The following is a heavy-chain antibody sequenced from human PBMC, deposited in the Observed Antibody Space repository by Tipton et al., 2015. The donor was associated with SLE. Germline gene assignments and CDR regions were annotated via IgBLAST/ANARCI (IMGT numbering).Heavy chain of an antibody. CDR3: ARGGNLKDVGANIDH. CDR2: VYDIEFT. CDR1: GASISSYY. J-gene: IGHJ4*02. D-gene: IGHD2-15*01. V-gene: IGHV4-59*01. Sequence: TLSLTCTVSGASISSYYWSWIRQPPGKGLEWIGYVYDIEFTNYNPSLKSRVTISLDTSKNQFSLKLSSVTAADTAVYYCARGGNLKDVGANIDHWGQGTLVTVSS.